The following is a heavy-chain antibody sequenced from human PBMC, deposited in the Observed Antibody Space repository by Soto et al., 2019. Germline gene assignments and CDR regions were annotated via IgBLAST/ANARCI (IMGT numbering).Heavy chain of an antibody. CDR3: ARDEEYCSSTSCYGDPYYYYYYGMDV. Sequence: PVGSLRLSCAASGFTFSSYWMSWVRQAPGKGLEWVANIKQDGSEKYYVDSVKGRFTISRDNAKNSLYLQMNSLRAEDTAVYYCARDEEYCSSTSCYGDPYYYYYYGMDVWGQGTTVTVSS. CDR2: IKQDGSEK. V-gene: IGHV3-7*03. J-gene: IGHJ6*02. CDR1: GFTFSSYW. D-gene: IGHD2-2*01.